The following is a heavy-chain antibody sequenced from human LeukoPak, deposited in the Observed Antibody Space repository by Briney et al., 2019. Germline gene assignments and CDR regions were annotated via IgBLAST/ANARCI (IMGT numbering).Heavy chain of an antibody. CDR2: IYYSGST. CDR1: GGSVSSGCYC. V-gene: IGHV4-61*01. D-gene: IGHD3-10*01. Sequence: SQTLSLTCPVSGGSVSSGCYCCSWLRQQPGKGLEWIGFIYYSGSTNYNPSLKSRVPITVATSKTQFSLKLSSVTAADTAVYYCAGGSGSGSYYPDYWGQGTLVTVSS. J-gene: IGHJ4*02. CDR3: AGGSGSGSYYPDY.